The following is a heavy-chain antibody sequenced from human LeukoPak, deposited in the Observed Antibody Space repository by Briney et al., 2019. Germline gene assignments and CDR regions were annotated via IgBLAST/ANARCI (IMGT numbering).Heavy chain of an antibody. Sequence: GGSLRLSCAASGFTFSSYWMHWVRQAPGKGLVWVSRINSDGSSTSYADSVKGRFTISRDNAKNSLYLQMNSLRAEDTAVYYCARENLAVEVVRKQLQYYYYMDVWGKGTTVTVSS. CDR1: GFTFSSYW. CDR3: ARENLAVEVVRKQLQYYYYMDV. V-gene: IGHV3-74*01. J-gene: IGHJ6*03. CDR2: INSDGSST. D-gene: IGHD6-19*01.